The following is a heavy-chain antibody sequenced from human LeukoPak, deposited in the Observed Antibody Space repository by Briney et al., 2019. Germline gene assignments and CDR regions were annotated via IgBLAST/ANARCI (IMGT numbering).Heavy chain of an antibody. CDR3: ARFITGVVPTAIPAAFAYYYYGMDV. CDR1: RCSLSSGRYA. J-gene: IGHJ6*02. Sequence: SETLFLTCTFSRCSLSSGRYAWSWIRQPPGEGLERSGYSYYSGSTYYNPSLKSRVTIFVDTSKKQSSLQLSSVSAADTAVYYCARFITGVVPTAIPAAFAYYYYGMDVWGQGTTVTVSS. V-gene: IGHV4-39*01. D-gene: IGHD2-2*01. CDR2: SYYSGST.